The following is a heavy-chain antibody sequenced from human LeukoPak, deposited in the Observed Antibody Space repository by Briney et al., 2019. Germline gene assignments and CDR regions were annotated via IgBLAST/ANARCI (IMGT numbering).Heavy chain of an antibody. D-gene: IGHD4-23*01. V-gene: IGHV4-61*02. CDR3: ARDAYGGNSDYYYYMDV. Sequence: SETLSLTCAVSGGSISSGSYYWSWIRQPAGKGLEWIGRIYTSGSTNYNPSLKSRVTISVDTSKNQFSLKLSSVTAADTAVYYCARDAYGGNSDYYYYMDVWGKGTTVTISS. CDR1: GGSISSGSYY. J-gene: IGHJ6*03. CDR2: IYTSGST.